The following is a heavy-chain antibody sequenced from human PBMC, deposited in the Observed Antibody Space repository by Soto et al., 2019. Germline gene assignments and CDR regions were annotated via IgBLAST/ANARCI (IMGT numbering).Heavy chain of an antibody. J-gene: IGHJ4*02. Sequence: QVQLVESGGGVVQPGRSLRLSCAASGFTFSSYGMHWVRQAPGKGLEWVAVVSDDGSNKYYADSVKGRFTISRDNSKNTLYLQMNSLRAEDTAVYYCAKEWVDDSSGWSFDYWGQGTLVTVSS. CDR3: AKEWVDDSSGWSFDY. D-gene: IGHD3-22*01. CDR1: GFTFSSYG. V-gene: IGHV3-30*18. CDR2: VSDDGSNK.